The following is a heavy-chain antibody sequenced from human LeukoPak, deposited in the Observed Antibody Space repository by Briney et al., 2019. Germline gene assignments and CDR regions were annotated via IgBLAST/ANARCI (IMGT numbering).Heavy chain of an antibody. CDR3: ARARTVVTPRHFDY. V-gene: IGHV3-7*01. D-gene: IGHD4-23*01. CDR2: IKQDGSEK. CDR1: GFTFSSYW. J-gene: IGHJ4*02. Sequence: PGGSLRLSCAASGFTFSSYWMSWVRQAPGKGLEWVANIKQDGSEKYYVDSVKGRFTISRDNAKNSLYLQMNSLRAEDTAVYYCARARTVVTPRHFDYWGQGTLVTVSS.